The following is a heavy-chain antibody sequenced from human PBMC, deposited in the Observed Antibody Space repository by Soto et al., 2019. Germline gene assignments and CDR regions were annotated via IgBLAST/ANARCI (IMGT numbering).Heavy chain of an antibody. V-gene: IGHV1-69*06. D-gene: IGHD3-22*01. CDR1: GGSFSSIS. CDR3: ARDKSYYDSSGFYDFDY. J-gene: IGHJ4*02. Sequence: SVKVSCKAFGGSFSSISIAWVRQAPGQGLEWMGGIIPIFGSTTYAQKFEGRVTITADKSTYTAYLELTSLRSEDTAVYYCARDKSYYDSSGFYDFDYWGQGTLVTVSS. CDR2: IIPIFGST.